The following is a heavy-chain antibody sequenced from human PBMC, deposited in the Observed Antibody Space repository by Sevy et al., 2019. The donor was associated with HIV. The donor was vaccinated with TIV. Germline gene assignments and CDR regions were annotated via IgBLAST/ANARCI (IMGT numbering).Heavy chain of an antibody. Sequence: GGSLRLSCAASGFTFSSYSMNWVRQAPGKGLEWVSSISSSSSYIYYADSVKGRFTISRDNAKNSLYLQMNSLRAEDTAGYYCARVGNDFWSGYSYDAFDIWGQGTMVTVSS. J-gene: IGHJ3*02. D-gene: IGHD3-3*01. V-gene: IGHV3-21*01. CDR3: ARVGNDFWSGYSYDAFDI. CDR2: ISSSSSYI. CDR1: GFTFSSYS.